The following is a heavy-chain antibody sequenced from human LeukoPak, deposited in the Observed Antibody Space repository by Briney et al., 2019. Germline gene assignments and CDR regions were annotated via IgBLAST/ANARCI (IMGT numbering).Heavy chain of an antibody. CDR2: IRSKAYGGTA. CDR1: GFTFSDHS. J-gene: IGHJ4*02. V-gene: IGHV3-49*05. Sequence: KPGGSLRLSCTASGFTFSDHSVSWFRQAPGKGLEWVGFIRSKAYGGTAEYAASVKGRFTISRDDSKSVAYLQMDSLKTEDTAVYYCTREIRYFDWFQADYWGQGTLVTVSS. D-gene: IGHD3-9*01. CDR3: TREIRYFDWFQADY.